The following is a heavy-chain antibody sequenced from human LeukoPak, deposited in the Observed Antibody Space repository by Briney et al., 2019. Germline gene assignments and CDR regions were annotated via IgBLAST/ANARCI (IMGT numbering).Heavy chain of an antibody. D-gene: IGHD5-24*01. J-gene: IGHJ4*02. Sequence: SVKVSCKASGGTFSSYAISWVRQAPGQGLEWMGGIIPIFGTANYAQKFQGRVTITADESTSTAYMELSSLRSDDTAVYYCARASGVEIATITLTGYDYWGQGTLVTVSS. V-gene: IGHV1-69*13. CDR3: ARASGVEIATITLTGYDY. CDR1: GGTFSSYA. CDR2: IIPIFGTA.